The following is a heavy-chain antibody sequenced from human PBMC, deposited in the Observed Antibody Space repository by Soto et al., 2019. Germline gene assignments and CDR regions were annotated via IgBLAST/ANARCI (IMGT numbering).Heavy chain of an antibody. Sequence: SETLSLTCTVSCDSINNYYWSWIRQPPGKRLEWIGYIYYTGSTTYNPSLESRVTMSVDTSKNQFSLKLSSVTAADTAVYYCAKYRRTEAEGFTLDYWGRGTLVTVSS. J-gene: IGHJ4*02. D-gene: IGHD6-13*01. CDR2: IYYTGST. CDR3: AKYRRTEAEGFTLDY. V-gene: IGHV4-59*01. CDR1: CDSINNYY.